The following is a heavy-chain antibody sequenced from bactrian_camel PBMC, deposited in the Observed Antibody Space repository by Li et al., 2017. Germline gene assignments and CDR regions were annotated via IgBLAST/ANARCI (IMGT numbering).Heavy chain of an antibody. CDR3: AAMREYTRTPTMRPADFDY. D-gene: IGHD4*01. V-gene: IGHV3S1*01. CDR1: GYFSKRC. Sequence: HVQLVESGGGSVQTGGSLRLSCAASGYFSKRCMAWFRQAPGKEREGVAAIVTGGGNTYYAGSVDGRFTISQDNAKNTVYLQMNNLKPEDTAMYYCAAMREYTRTPTMRPADFDYWGQGTQVTVS. J-gene: IGHJ6*01. CDR2: IVTGGGNT.